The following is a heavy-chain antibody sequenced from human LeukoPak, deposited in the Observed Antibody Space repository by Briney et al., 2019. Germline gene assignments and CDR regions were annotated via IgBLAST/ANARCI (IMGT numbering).Heavy chain of an antibody. D-gene: IGHD2-15*01. Sequence: PGGSLRLSCAASGFTFSSYGMHWVRQAPGKGLEWVAFIRYDGSNKYYADSVKGRFTISRDNSKNTLYLQMNSLRAEDTAVYYCAKTRVVVAAKYYYYMDVWGKGTTVTISS. CDR1: GFTFSSYG. CDR2: IRYDGSNK. CDR3: AKTRVVVAAKYYYYMDV. J-gene: IGHJ6*03. V-gene: IGHV3-30*02.